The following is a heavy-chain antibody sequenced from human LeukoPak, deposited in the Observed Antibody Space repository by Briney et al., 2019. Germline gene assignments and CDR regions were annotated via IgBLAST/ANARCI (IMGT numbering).Heavy chain of an antibody. D-gene: IGHD3-3*01. J-gene: IGHJ6*03. CDR2: IYYSGST. V-gene: IGHV4-59*12. CDR1: GGSISSYY. CDR3: ARSYYDFRTGYYSYYYMDV. Sequence: SETLSLTCTVSGGSISSYYWSWIRQPPGKGLEWIGYIYYSGSTNYNPSLRSRVTISVDTSKSQFPPRLSSVTAADTAVYYCARSYYDFRTGYYSYYYMDVWGKGTTVTVSS.